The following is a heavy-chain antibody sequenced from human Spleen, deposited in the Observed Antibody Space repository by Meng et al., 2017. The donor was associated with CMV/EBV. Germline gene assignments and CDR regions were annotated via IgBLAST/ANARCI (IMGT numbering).Heavy chain of an antibody. V-gene: IGHV3-21*01. D-gene: IGHD2-2*01. CDR2: IGSSNSYI. CDR1: GFTFSSYS. CDR3: ARDRSSTSCWGMDV. Sequence: GESLKISCAASGFTFSSYSMKWVRQAPGKGLEWVSCIGSSNSYIYYADSVKGRFTISRDNAKNSLYLQMNSLRAEDTAVYYCARDRSSTSCWGMDVWGQGTTVTVSS. J-gene: IGHJ6*02.